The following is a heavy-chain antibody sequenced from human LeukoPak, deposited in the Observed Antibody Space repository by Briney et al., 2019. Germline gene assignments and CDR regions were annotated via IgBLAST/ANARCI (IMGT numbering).Heavy chain of an antibody. CDR2: ISRSGNNT. J-gene: IGHJ4*02. CDR1: GSTFSIYA. CDR3: AKEGVTPFDY. D-gene: IGHD3-10*01. Sequence: GGSLRLSCAASGSTFSIYAMSCVRQAPGKALEWVSAISRSGNNTYYTDSVRGRFTISRDNSKHTLYLQMNSLRAEDTALYYCAKEGVTPFDYWGQGTLVTVSS. V-gene: IGHV3-23*01.